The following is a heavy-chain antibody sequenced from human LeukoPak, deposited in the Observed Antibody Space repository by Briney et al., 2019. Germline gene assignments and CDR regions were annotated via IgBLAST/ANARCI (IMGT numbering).Heavy chain of an antibody. CDR1: GGSIINYY. CDR2: IYHSGST. D-gene: IGHD4-17*01. V-gene: IGHV4-59*01. J-gene: IGHJ4*02. CDR3: ARITVTIGPDY. Sequence: PSETLSLTCTVSGGSIINYYWGWLRQPPGKGLEWIGYIYHSGSTKYNPSLKRRLTISVDTSKNQFSLNLRSVTVADTAVYYCARITVTIGPDYWGQGTLVTVSS.